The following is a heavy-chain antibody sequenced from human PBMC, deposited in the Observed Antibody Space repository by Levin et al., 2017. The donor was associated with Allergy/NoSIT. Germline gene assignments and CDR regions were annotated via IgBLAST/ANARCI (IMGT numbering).Heavy chain of an antibody. CDR3: ARVGNLYGDTEGACWFDP. J-gene: IGHJ5*02. CDR2: IYPGDSDT. CDR1: GYSFTSYW. D-gene: IGHD4-17*01. V-gene: IGHV5-51*01. Sequence: GESLKISCKGSGYSFTSYWIGWVRQMPGKGLEWMGIIYPGDSDTRYSPSFQGQVTISADKSISTAYLQWSSLKASDTAMYYCARVGNLYGDTEGACWFDPWGQGTLVTVSS.